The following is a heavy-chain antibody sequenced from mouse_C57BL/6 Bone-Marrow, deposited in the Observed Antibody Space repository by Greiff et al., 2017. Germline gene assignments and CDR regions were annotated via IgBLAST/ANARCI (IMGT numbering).Heavy chain of an antibody. J-gene: IGHJ2*01. D-gene: IGHD2-1*01. CDR2: FHPYNDDT. V-gene: IGHV1-47*01. Sequence: QVQLKESGAELVKPGASVKMSCTASGYTFTTYPLEWMKQNHGKSLEWIGNFHPYNDDTKYNEKFKGKATLTVEKSSSTVYLELSRLTSDDSAVYYCARGGNYGGYYCDDWGQGTTLTVSS. CDR3: ARGGNYGGYYCDD. CDR1: GYTFTTYP.